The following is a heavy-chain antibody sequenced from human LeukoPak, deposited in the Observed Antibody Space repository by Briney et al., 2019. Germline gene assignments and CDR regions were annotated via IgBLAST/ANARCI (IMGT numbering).Heavy chain of an antibody. J-gene: IGHJ4*02. CDR3: AKDRSGSHFDY. CDR1: GFTFSSYG. Sequence: GGSLRLSCAASGFTFSSYGMHWVRQAPGKGLEWLAVISYDGSNKYYADSVKGRFTISRDNSKNTLYLQMNSLRAEDTAVYYCAKDRSGSHFDYWGQGTLVTVSS. CDR2: ISYDGSNK. V-gene: IGHV3-30*18. D-gene: IGHD1-26*01.